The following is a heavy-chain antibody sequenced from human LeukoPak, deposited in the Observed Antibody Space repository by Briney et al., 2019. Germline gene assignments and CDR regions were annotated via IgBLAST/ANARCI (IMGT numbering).Heavy chain of an antibody. V-gene: IGHV4-34*01. CDR2: INHSGST. CDR1: GGSFSGYY. J-gene: IGHJ6*04. CDR3: ARRFGGYCSSTSCYYYGMDV. D-gene: IGHD2-2*01. Sequence: KPSETLSLTCAVYGGSFSGYYWSWIRQPPGKGLEWIGEINHSGSTNYNPSLKSRVTISVDTSKNQFSLKLSSVTAADTAVYYCARRFGGYCSSTSCYYYGMDVWGKGTTVTVSS.